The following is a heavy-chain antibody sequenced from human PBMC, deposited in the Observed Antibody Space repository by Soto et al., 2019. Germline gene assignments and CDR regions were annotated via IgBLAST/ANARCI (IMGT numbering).Heavy chain of an antibody. CDR1: VFTLSSDA. D-gene: IGHD6-13*01. J-gene: IGHJ4*02. V-gene: IGHV3-23*01. CDR3: AKERYSSSWYYFDY. CDR2: IIGSGGST. Sequence: GGSLRLSCSDSVFTLSSDAMSWFRHAPGKGLEWVSDIIGSGGSTYYADSVKGRFTISRDNSKNTLYLQMNSLRAEDTAVYYCAKERYSSSWYYFDYWRQGTLVTVSS.